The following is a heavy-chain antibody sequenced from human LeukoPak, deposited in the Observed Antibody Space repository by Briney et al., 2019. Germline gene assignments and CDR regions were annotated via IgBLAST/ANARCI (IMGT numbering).Heavy chain of an antibody. J-gene: IGHJ4*02. CDR1: GSSISSSSYY. V-gene: IGHV4-39*07. CDR2: IYYNGDT. CDR3: AGAAAGHFDY. D-gene: IGHD6-13*01. Sequence: SETLSLTCTVSGSSISSSSYYWGWIRQPPGKGLEWIGSIYYNGDTYRNPSLRSRLTISVDTSKNQFSLKLSSVTAADTAVYYCAGAAAGHFDYWGQGTLVTVSS.